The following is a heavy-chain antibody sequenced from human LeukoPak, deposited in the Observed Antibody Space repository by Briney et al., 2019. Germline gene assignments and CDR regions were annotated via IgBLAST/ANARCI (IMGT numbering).Heavy chain of an antibody. CDR1: GFTFSSYG. CDR3: ARDLWGTSGYRFDY. J-gene: IGHJ4*02. D-gene: IGHD3-22*01. CDR2: ISSTSGTI. V-gene: IGHV3-48*02. Sequence: GGSLRLSCAASGFTFSSYGMNWVRQAPGQGREWVSYISSTSGTIYYADSVKGRFTISRGNAKTSLFLQMDSLRDEDTAVYYCARDLWGTSGYRFDYWGQGTLVTVSS.